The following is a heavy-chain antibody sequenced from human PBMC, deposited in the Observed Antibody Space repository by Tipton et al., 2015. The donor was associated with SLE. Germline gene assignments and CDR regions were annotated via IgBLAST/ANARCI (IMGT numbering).Heavy chain of an antibody. D-gene: IGHD6-6*01. Sequence: GLVKPSETLSLTCAVYGGSFSGYYWSWIRQPPGKGLEWIGEINHSGSTNYNPSLKSRVTISVDTSKNQFSLKLNSVTAADTAVYYCAKGTARFPDYWGQGSLVTVSS. CDR2: INHSGST. CDR1: GGSFSGYY. V-gene: IGHV4-34*01. J-gene: IGHJ4*02. CDR3: AKGTARFPDY.